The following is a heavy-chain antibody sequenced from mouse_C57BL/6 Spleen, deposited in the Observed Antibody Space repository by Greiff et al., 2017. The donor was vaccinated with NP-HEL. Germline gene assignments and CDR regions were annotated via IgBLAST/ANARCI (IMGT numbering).Heavy chain of an antibody. CDR1: GYTFTDYE. Sequence: QVQLQQSGAELVRPGASVTLSCKASGYTFTDYEMHWVKQTPVHGLEWIGAIDPETGGTAYNQKFKGKAILTADKSSSTAYMELRSLTSEDSAVYYCTRSLRYPSYWGQGTTLTVSS. CDR2: IDPETGGT. V-gene: IGHV1-15*01. J-gene: IGHJ2*01. CDR3: TRSLRYPSY. D-gene: IGHD1-1*01.